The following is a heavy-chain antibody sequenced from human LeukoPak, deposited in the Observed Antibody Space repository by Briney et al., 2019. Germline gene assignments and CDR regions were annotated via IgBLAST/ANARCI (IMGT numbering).Heavy chain of an antibody. CDR1: GFTFSSYG. CDR3: AKEAEELLWFGEFHYFDY. V-gene: IGHV3-30*18. J-gene: IGHJ4*02. D-gene: IGHD3-10*01. Sequence: GGSLRLSCAASGFTFSSYGMHWVRQAPGKGLEWVAVISYDGSNKYYADSVKGRFTISRDNSKNTLYLQMNSLRAEDTDVYYCAKEAEELLWFGEFHYFDYWGQGTLVTVSS. CDR2: ISYDGSNK.